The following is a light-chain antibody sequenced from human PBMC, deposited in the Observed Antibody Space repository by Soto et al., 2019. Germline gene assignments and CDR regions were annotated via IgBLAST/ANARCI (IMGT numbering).Light chain of an antibody. CDR1: QSVSSSY. J-gene: IGKJ2*01. V-gene: IGKV3-20*01. CDR2: GAS. Sequence: EIVLTQSPGTLSLSPGERATLSCRASQSVSSSYLAWYQQKPGQAPRLLIYGASSRATGIPDRFSGSGSGTDFTLTISSLQSEDFAIYYCQQSHNYMYTFGQGTKLEIK. CDR3: QQSHNYMYT.